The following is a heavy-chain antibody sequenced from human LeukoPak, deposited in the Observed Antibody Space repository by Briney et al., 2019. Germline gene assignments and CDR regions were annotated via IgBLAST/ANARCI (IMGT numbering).Heavy chain of an antibody. CDR1: GGSISSDY. CDR2: IYTTEST. V-gene: IGHV4-4*07. CDR3: ARGYCSSTSCYAFDP. J-gene: IGHJ5*02. Sequence: SETLSLTCTVSGGSISSDYWSWIRQPAGKGLEWIGRIYTTESTNYNPSLESRVTISLDKSKNQFSLKLNSVTAADTAVYYCARGYCSSTSCYAFDPWAQGTLVTVSS. D-gene: IGHD2-2*01.